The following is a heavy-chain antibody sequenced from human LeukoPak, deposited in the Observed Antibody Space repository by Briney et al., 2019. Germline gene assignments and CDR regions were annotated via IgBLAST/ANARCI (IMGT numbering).Heavy chain of an antibody. D-gene: IGHD1-14*01. Sequence: SETLSLTCTVSGGSISSGDYYWSWIRQPPGKGLEWIGYIYYSGSTYYNPSLKSRVTISVDTSKNQFSLKLSSVTAADTAVYYRARRGILQSQIRAFDIWGQGTMVTVSS. CDR2: IYYSGST. CDR1: GGSISSGDYY. J-gene: IGHJ3*02. CDR3: ARRGILQSQIRAFDI. V-gene: IGHV4-30-4*01.